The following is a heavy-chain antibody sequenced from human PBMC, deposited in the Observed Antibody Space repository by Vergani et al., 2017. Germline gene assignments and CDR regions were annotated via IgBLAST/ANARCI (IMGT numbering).Heavy chain of an antibody. V-gene: IGHV3-33*01. D-gene: IGHD3-16*01. Sequence: QVQLVESGGGVVQPGGSLRLSCAASGFTFNSYGMHWVRQAPGKGLEWVAGIWHDGSNEKYVDSVQGRFTISRDNSKNTLYLEMESLGVEDTAVYFCARDKSKRAPAVMGTYYYYMDVWGKGTKVTVSS. J-gene: IGHJ6*03. CDR3: ARDKSKRAPAVMGTYYYYMDV. CDR1: GFTFNSYG. CDR2: IWHDGSNE.